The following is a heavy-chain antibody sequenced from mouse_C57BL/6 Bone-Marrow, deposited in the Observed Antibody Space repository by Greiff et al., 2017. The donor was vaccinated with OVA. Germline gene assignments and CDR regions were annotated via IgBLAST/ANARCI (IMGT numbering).Heavy chain of an antibody. V-gene: IGHV2-6-1*01. CDR2: IWSDGST. Sequence: VKLMESGPGLVAPSQRLSITCTVSGFSLTSYGVHWVRQPPGKGLEWLVVIWSDGSTTYNSALKSRLSISKDNSKSQVFLKMNSLQTDDTAMYYCARHRYYGSRGMDYWGQGTSVTVSS. CDR1: GFSLTSYG. J-gene: IGHJ4*01. D-gene: IGHD1-1*01. CDR3: ARHRYYGSRGMDY.